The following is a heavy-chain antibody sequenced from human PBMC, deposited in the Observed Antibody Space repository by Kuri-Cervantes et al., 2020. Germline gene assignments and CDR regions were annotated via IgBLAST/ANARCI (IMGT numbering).Heavy chain of an antibody. Sequence: GESLKISCAASGFTFSSYSMNWVRQAPGKGLEWVSYISSSSSTIYYADSVKGRFTISRDNAKNSLYLQMNSLRAEDTAVYYCARAHCYDSSGYLFQHWGQGTLVTVSS. CDR3: ARAHCYDSSGYLFQH. J-gene: IGHJ1*01. D-gene: IGHD3-22*01. CDR2: ISSSSSTI. V-gene: IGHV3-48*01. CDR1: GFTFSSYS.